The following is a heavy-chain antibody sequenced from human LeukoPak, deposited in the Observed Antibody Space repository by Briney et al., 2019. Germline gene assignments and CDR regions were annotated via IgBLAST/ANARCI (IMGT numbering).Heavy chain of an antibody. CDR1: GFTLSSYA. V-gene: IGHV3-23*01. D-gene: IGHD3-10*01. CDR3: AKASGSGSPPVYYYGMDV. CDR2: ISGSGGST. J-gene: IGHJ6*02. Sequence: PGGSLRLSCAASGFTLSSYAMSWVRQAPGKGLEWVAAISGSGGSTYYADSVKGRFTISRDNSKNTLYLQMNSLRAEDTAVYYCAKASGSGSPPVYYYGMDVWGQGTTVTVSS.